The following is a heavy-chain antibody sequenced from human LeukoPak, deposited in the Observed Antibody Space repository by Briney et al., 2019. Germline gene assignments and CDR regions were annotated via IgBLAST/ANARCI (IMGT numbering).Heavy chain of an antibody. CDR1: SGSISSYY. J-gene: IGHJ4*02. V-gene: IGHV4-4*07. D-gene: IGHD6-19*01. CDR3: AREPPLWLVPPFDY. Sequence: PSETLSLTCTVSSGSISSYYRSWIRQPAGKGLEWIGRIYSSGSTNYNPSFKSRVTMSVDTSKNQFSLKLSSVTAADTAVYYCAREPPLWLVPPFDYWGQGTLVTVSS. CDR2: IYSSGST.